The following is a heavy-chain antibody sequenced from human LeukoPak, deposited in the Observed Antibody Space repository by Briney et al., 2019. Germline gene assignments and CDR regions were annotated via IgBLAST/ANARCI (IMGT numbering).Heavy chain of an antibody. Sequence: ASVTVSCKASGGTFSSYAISWVRQAPGQGLEWMGGIIPILGTANYAQKFQGRVTMTRDTSTSTVYMELSSLRSQDTAVYYCAREVGIRGHFDYWGRGTPVTVSS. V-gene: IGHV1-69*10. J-gene: IGHJ4*02. CDR2: IIPILGTA. D-gene: IGHD1-26*01. CDR3: AREVGIRGHFDY. CDR1: GGTFSSYA.